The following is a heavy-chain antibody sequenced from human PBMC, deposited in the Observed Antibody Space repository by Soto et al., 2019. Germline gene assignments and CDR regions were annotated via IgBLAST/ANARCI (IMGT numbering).Heavy chain of an antibody. CDR3: AKGLIFAGAGIWYFIFYMDV. CDR2: IDDSGGDT. Sequence: GGSLRLSCAASGFPFNNYAMSWVRQAPGKGLEWVSGIDDSGGDTYYADSVKGRFTISRENSKNTLYLQMNSLRAEDTAAYYCAKGLIFAGAGIWYFIFYMDVWGKGSKVTVSS. J-gene: IGHJ6*03. V-gene: IGHV3-23*01. CDR1: GFPFNNYA. D-gene: IGHD6-13*01.